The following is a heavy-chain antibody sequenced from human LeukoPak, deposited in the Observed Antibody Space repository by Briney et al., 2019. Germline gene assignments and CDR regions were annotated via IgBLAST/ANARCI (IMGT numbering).Heavy chain of an antibody. V-gene: IGHV2-5*02. Sequence: SGPTLVNPTQTLTLTCTFSGFSLSTSGVGVGWIRQPPGKALEWLALIYWDDDKRYRPSLKTRLTITKDTSRNQVVLTMTNVDPVDTATYYCAHSVSARTKGAFDIWGLGTMVIVPS. D-gene: IGHD6-6*01. CDR2: IYWDDDK. J-gene: IGHJ3*02. CDR3: AHSVSARTKGAFDI. CDR1: GFSLSTSGVG.